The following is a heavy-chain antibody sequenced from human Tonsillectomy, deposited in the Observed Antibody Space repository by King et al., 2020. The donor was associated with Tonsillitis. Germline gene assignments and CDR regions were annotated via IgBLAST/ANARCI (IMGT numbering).Heavy chain of an antibody. J-gene: IGHJ4*02. CDR2: LYSSGTI. CDR1: GASISSGDHY. V-gene: IGHV4-39*01. D-gene: IGHD1-26*01. CDR3: ARYVSGSFDY. Sequence: QLQESGPGVVKPSETLSLTCTVSGASISSGDHYWAWIRQPPGKGLEWIGYLYSSGTIFYNPSHKSRITISVGTSENRFSLKLSSVTAAYTAVYFCARYVSGSFDYWGQGALVTVSS.